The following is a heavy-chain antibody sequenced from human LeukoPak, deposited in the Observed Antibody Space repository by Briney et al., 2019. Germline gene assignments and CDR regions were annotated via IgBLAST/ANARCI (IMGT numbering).Heavy chain of an antibody. CDR2: LSGAGLRT. Sequence: GGSLRLSCAASGFTFKSFAMTWVRQAPGKGLEWVSSLSGAGLRTYYADSVKGRFTISRDNSKNTLYLHMNSLTGDDTAVYYCAKGRYGDYEYYFDYWGQGTLVNVSP. J-gene: IGHJ4*02. D-gene: IGHD5-12*01. CDR1: GFTFKSFA. CDR3: AKGRYGDYEYYFDY. V-gene: IGHV3-23*01.